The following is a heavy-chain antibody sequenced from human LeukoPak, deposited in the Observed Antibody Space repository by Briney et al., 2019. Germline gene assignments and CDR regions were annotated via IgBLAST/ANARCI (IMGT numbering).Heavy chain of an antibody. J-gene: IGHJ4*02. V-gene: IGHV3-48*03. D-gene: IGHD3-10*01. CDR2: ISSSGSTI. Sequence: GGSLRLSCAASGLTFSSYEMNWVRQAPGKGLEWVSYISSSGSTIYYADSVKGRFTISRDNAKNSLYLQMNSLRAEDTAVYYCASGDYYGSGSYWAPFDYWGQGTLVTVSS. CDR3: ASGDYYGSGSYWAPFDY. CDR1: GLTFSSYE.